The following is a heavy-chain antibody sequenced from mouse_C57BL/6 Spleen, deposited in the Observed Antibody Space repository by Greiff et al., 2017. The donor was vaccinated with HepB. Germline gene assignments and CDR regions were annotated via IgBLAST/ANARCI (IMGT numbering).Heavy chain of an antibody. D-gene: IGHD4-1*01. CDR2: ISGGGGNT. CDR3: ARQANWGYFDV. V-gene: IGHV5-9*01. CDR1: GFTFSSYT. J-gene: IGHJ1*03. Sequence: DVMLVESGGGLVKPGGSLKLSCAASGFTFSSYTMSWVRQTPEKRLEWVATISGGGGNTYYPDSVKGRFTISRDNAKNTLYLQMSSLRSEDTALYYCARQANWGYFDVWGTGTTVTVSS.